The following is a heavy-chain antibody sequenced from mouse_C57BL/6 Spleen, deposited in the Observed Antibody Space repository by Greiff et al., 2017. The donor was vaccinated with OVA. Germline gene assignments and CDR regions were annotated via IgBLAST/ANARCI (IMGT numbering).Heavy chain of an antibody. CDR1: GYTFTSYW. CDR2: IYPGSGST. CDR3: ARRDLAMDY. J-gene: IGHJ4*01. V-gene: IGHV1-55*01. Sequence: QVHVKQPGAELVKPGASVKMSCKASGYTFTSYWITWVKQRPGQGLAWIGDIYPGSGSTNYNEKFKSKATLTVDTSSSTAYMQLSSLTSEDSAVYYCARRDLAMDYWGQGTSVTVSS. D-gene: IGHD3-3*01.